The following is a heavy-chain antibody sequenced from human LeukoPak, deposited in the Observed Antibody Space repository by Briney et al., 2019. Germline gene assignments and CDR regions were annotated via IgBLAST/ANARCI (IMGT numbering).Heavy chain of an antibody. Sequence: HPGGSLRLSCAASGFTFSSYWMHWVRQAPGKGLVWVSRTNSDGSSTSYADSVKGRVTISRDNAKNTLYLQMNSLRTEDTAVYYCATGSGHGFDIWGQGTMVIVSS. CDR3: ATGSGHGFDI. V-gene: IGHV3-74*01. CDR1: GFTFSSYW. CDR2: TNSDGSST. J-gene: IGHJ3*02. D-gene: IGHD3-10*01.